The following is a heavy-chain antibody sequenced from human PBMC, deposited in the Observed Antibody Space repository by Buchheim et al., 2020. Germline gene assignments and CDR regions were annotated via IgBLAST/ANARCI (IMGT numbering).Heavy chain of an antibody. Sequence: EVQLVESGGGLVKPGRSLRLSCTASGFTFGDYAMNWFRQAPGKGLEWVGFIRSKAYGGTTEYAASMKGRFTISRDDSKSIAYLQMNSLKTEDAAVYYCTRDLEYSSSSRFYYYGMDVWGQGTT. D-gene: IGHD6-6*01. CDR2: IRSKAYGGTT. V-gene: IGHV3-49*05. CDR1: GFTFGDYA. CDR3: TRDLEYSSSSRFYYYGMDV. J-gene: IGHJ6*02.